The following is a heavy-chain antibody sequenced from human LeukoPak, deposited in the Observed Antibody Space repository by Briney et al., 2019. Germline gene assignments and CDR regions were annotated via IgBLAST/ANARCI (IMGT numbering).Heavy chain of an antibody. CDR2: ISFDGTYK. CDR3: ARGHYDVAAFDI. CDR1: GFTFSNYA. D-gene: IGHD3-22*01. J-gene: IGHJ3*02. Sequence: GGSLRLSCAASGFTFSNYAIHWVRQAPGKGLEWVSVISFDGTYKYYADSVKGRFTISRDNAKNTLYLQMNSLRAEDTAVYYCARGHYDVAAFDIWGQGTMVTVSS. V-gene: IGHV3-30*04.